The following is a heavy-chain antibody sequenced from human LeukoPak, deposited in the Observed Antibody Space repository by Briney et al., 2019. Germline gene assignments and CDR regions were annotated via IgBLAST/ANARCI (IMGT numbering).Heavy chain of an antibody. CDR2: IIPIFGTA. V-gene: IGHV1-69*06. CDR1: GGTFSSYA. D-gene: IGHD5-18*01. J-gene: IGHJ4*02. Sequence: GXSVKXXXQASGGTFSSYAISWVRPAPGQGLEWMGGIIPIFGTANYAQKFQGRVTITADKSTSTAYMEMRSLESEDTAVYYCATXXTXXVTNYFXYWGQGTLVTVSS. CDR3: ATXXTXXVTNYFXY.